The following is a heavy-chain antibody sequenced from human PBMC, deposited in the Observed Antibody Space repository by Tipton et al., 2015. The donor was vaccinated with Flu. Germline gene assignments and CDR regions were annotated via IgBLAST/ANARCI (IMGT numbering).Heavy chain of an antibody. V-gene: IGHV4-39*07. CDR3: ARHSGSRSYPLDY. J-gene: IGHJ4*02. CDR1: GDSIRSVTYY. CDR2: VFHNGHT. D-gene: IGHD3-10*01. Sequence: TLSLTCTVSGDSIRSVTYYWGWIRQPPGKRLEWIGSVFHNGHTYYHPSLMSRVVISADTSNNLFSLKLSSVTAADTAVYYCARHSGSRSYPLDYWGQGTLVTVSS.